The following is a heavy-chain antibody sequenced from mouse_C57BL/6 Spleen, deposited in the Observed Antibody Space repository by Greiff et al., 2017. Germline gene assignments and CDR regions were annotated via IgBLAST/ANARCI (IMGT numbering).Heavy chain of an antibody. J-gene: IGHJ4*01. CDR3: ANYDYDPYYAMDY. CDR2: IYPGDGDT. V-gene: IGHV1-82*01. Sequence: QVQLKQSGPELVKPGASVKISCKASGYAFSSSWMNWVKQRPGKGLEWIGRIYPGDGDTNYNGKFKGKATLTADKSSSTAYMQLSSLTSEDSAVYFCANYDYDPYYAMDYWGQGTSVTVSS. D-gene: IGHD2-4*01. CDR1: GYAFSSSW.